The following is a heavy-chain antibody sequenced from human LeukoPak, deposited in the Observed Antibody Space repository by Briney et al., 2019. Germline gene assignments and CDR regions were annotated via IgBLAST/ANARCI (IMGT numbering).Heavy chain of an antibody. CDR2: INRNGDNT. CDR3: AKEMFGTRWISFDY. CDR1: GFNFDYFS. Sequence: PGGSLRLSCEGSGFNFDYFSMHWVRHFPGKGLEWLSLINRNGDNTFYADSVKGRFTITRDNRKDSVYLQMNGLTSEDSGLYYCAKEMFGTRWISFDYWGQGTLVTVSS. V-gene: IGHV3-43*01. J-gene: IGHJ4*02. D-gene: IGHD3-3*01.